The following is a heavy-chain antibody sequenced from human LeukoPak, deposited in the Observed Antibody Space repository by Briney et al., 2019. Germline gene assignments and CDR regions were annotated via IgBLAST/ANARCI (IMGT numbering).Heavy chain of an antibody. V-gene: IGHV1-46*01. CDR2: IYPRDGST. CDR3: ARDQEGFDY. J-gene: IGHJ4*02. Sequence: ASVKVTCKASGCTFTSNYIHWVRQAPGQGLEWMGMIYPRDGSTSYAQKFQGRVTVTRDTSTSTVHMELSGLRSEDTAVYYCARDQEGFDYWGQGTLVTVSS. CDR1: GCTFTSNY.